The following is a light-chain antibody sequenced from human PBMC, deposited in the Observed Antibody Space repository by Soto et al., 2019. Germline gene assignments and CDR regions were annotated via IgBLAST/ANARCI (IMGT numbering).Light chain of an antibody. CDR2: AES. Sequence: DIQMTQSPSSLSASVGDTVTITCRESQSIRSYLIGYQQKPGKAPILLIYAESSLQSGVPSRFSGSGSGKDFTLTISSLQPEDFATYYCQQSYSTPPLTFGGGTKVDIK. CDR3: QQSYSTPPLT. CDR1: QSIRSY. V-gene: IGKV1-39*01. J-gene: IGKJ4*01.